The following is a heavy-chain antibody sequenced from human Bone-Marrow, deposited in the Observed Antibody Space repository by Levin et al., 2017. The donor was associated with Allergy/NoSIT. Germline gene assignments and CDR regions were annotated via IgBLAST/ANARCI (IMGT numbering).Heavy chain of an antibody. Sequence: LSLTCAASGFSVSSNSMTWVRHTPGKGLEWVSTKDIVGTTYYADSVRGRFTIARDSSTNMVYLQMNNLRPEDTAVYYCAKSPATRDWYFDLRGRGTLVTVSS. CDR1: GFSVSSNS. CDR3: AKSPATRDWYFDL. CDR2: KDIVGTT. D-gene: IGHD1-1*01. V-gene: IGHV3-53*01. J-gene: IGHJ2*01.